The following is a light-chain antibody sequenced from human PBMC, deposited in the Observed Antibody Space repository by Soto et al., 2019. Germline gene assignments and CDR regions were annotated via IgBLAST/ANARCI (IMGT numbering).Light chain of an antibody. CDR1: QSISRN. CDR2: AAR. V-gene: IGKV1-39*01. CDR3: QQSHITPYT. Sequence: DIQLTQPPSSLSPSVGDRITLSCRASQSISRNLNWYQQMPGKAPSLLIYAARDLQSGVPDRFSGSGSGTEFNLTISSLQPEDLATYYCQQSHITPYTFGQGNKLEI. J-gene: IGKJ2*01.